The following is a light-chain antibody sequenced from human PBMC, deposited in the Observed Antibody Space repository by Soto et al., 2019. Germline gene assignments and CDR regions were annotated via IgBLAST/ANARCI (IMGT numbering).Light chain of an antibody. Sequence: EIVLTQSPGTLSLSPGERATLSCRASQSVSSGYLAWYQQKPGQAPSLLIYGASSRATDNPDRFSGSWSGTDFTLTISRLEPEDFAVYYCQPFGSSSWTFGQGTKVEIK. CDR2: GAS. V-gene: IGKV3-20*01. CDR1: QSVSSGY. J-gene: IGKJ1*01. CDR3: QPFGSSSWT.